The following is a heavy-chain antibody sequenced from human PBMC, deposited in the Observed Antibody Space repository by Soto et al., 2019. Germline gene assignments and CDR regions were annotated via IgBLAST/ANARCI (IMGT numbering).Heavy chain of an antibody. V-gene: IGHV3-23*01. CDR2: ISGSGGST. J-gene: IGHJ4*02. Sequence: GGSLRLSCAASGFTFSSYAISWVRQAPGKGLEWVSTISGSGGSTYYADSVKGRFTISRDNSKNTLFLQMNSLRAEDTAVYCWARAGYSGAWYSFLWGQGILVTVSS. CDR3: ARAGYSGAWYSFL. D-gene: IGHD6-19*01. CDR1: GFTFSSYA.